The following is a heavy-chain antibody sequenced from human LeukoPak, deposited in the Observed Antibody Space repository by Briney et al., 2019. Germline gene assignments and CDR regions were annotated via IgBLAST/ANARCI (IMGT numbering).Heavy chain of an antibody. D-gene: IGHD6-13*01. CDR2: ISDSGNTI. CDR1: GFTFSSFE. V-gene: IGHV3-48*03. CDR3: ARRLTASGKHYFDY. Sequence: GGSLRLSCAASGFTFSSFEMHWVRQAPGKGLEWVSYISDSGNTIVYADSVKGRFTISRDNADNSLYLQMNSLRAEDTAVYYCARRLTASGKHYFDYWGQGTLVTVSS. J-gene: IGHJ4*02.